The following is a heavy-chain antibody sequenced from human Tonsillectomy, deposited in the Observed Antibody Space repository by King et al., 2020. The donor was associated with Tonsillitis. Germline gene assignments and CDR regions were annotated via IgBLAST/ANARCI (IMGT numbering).Heavy chain of an antibody. D-gene: IGHD3-22*01. CDR3: ATLSGGYEFFQH. J-gene: IGHJ1*01. V-gene: IGHV4-39*01. Sequence: LQLQESGPGLVKPSETLSLTCTVSGGSISTNTYYWGWVRQPPGKGLQWIGSIHYSGSTYYNPSLKSRGTISVDRSKNQFSLELSSVTAADTAVYYCATLSGGYEFFQHWGQGTLVTFSS. CDR2: IHYSGST. CDR1: GGSISTNTYY.